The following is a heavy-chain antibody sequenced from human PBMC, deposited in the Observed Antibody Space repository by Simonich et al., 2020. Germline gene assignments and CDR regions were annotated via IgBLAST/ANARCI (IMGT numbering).Heavy chain of an antibody. CDR2: SSRRGSTR. D-gene: IGHD4-17*01. V-gene: IGHV3-48*03. CDR1: GFTFSSYE. Sequence: EVQLVESGGGLVQPGGSLRLSCAASGFTFSSYEMNWVRQAPGKGLEWCSYSSRRGSTRYYADSGKGRVTISRDNAKNSLYLQRNSLRAEDTAVDYWARHYYGDYYFDYWGQGTLVTVSS. J-gene: IGHJ4*02. CDR3: ARHYYGDYYFDY.